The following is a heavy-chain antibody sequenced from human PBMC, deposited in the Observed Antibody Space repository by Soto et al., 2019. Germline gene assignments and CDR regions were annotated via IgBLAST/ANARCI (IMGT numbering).Heavy chain of an antibody. CDR2: IIPIFGTA. V-gene: IGHV1-69*13. CDR1: GGTFSSYA. Sequence: ASVQVSCKASGGTFSSYAISWVRQAPGQGLEWMGGIIPIFGTANYAQKFQGRVTITADESTSTAYMELSSLRSEDTAVYYCARDREPYSSSWYFDYYYGMDVWGQGTTVTVSS. J-gene: IGHJ6*02. CDR3: ARDREPYSSSWYFDYYYGMDV. D-gene: IGHD6-13*01.